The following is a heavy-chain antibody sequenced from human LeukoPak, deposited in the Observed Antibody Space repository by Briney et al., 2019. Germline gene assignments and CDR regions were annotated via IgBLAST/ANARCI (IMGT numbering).Heavy chain of an antibody. J-gene: IGHJ6*03. CDR2: INHSGST. Sequence: PSETLSLTCAVYGGSFSGYYWSWIRQPPGKGLEWIGEINHSGSTNYNPSLKSRVTISVDTSKNQFSLKLSSVTAADTAVYYCAMASRYYYYMDVWGKGTTVTVSS. V-gene: IGHV4-34*01. CDR1: GGSFSGYY. CDR3: AMASRYYYYMDV.